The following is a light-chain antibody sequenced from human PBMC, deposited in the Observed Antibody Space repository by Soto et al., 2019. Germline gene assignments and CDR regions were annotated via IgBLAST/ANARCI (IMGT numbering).Light chain of an antibody. CDR3: QQYNSWPRT. V-gene: IGKV3-15*01. CDR2: GAS. CDR1: QSVSSN. Sequence: EIVMTQSPATLSVSLGERATLSCRASQSVSSNLAWYQQKPGEAPRLLICGASTRATGIPARFSGSGSGTAFTLTISTLRSEDFAVYYCQQYNSWPRTFGQGTKLEIK. J-gene: IGKJ2*01.